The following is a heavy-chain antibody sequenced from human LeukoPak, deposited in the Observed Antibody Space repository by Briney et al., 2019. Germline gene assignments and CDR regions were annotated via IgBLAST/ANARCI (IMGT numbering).Heavy chain of an antibody. D-gene: IGHD3-3*01. Sequence: GGSLRLSCTVSGFTFSGHTMTWVRQAPGKGLEWVSSISGFSDYIHYADSVKGRFTVSRDNSKNSLYLPMNSLRAEDTAVYYCAKEIRVLRFLDYLPPFDSWGQGNLVTVST. V-gene: IGHV3-21*01. CDR1: GFTFSGHT. J-gene: IGHJ4*02. CDR2: ISGFSDYI. CDR3: AKEIRVLRFLDYLPPFDS.